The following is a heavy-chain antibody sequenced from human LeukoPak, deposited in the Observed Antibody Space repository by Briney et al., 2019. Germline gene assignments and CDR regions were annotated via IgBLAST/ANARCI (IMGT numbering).Heavy chain of an antibody. V-gene: IGHV3-30*19. J-gene: IGHJ4*02. CDR2: ISFDGSNK. D-gene: IGHD3-22*01. CDR3: AESSGYYPIDY. CDR1: GFTFSSYG. Sequence: GGSLRLSCAASGFTFSSYGMHWVRQAPGKGLEWVAVISFDGSNKYYADSVKGRFTISRDNSKNTLYLQMNSLRAEDTAVYYCAESSGYYPIDYWGQGTLVTASS.